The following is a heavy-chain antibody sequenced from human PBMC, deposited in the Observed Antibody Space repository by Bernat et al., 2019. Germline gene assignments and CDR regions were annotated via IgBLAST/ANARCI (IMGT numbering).Heavy chain of an antibody. CDR1: GFTVSSNY. V-gene: IGHV3-53*01. Sequence: EVQLVESGGGLIQPGGSLRLSCAASGFTVSSNYMSWVRQAPGKGLEWVSVIYSGGSTYYADSVKGRFTISRDNSKNTLYLQKNSLRAEDTAVYYCARGRGGYSYGYGQYYFDYWGQGTLVTVSS. J-gene: IGHJ4*02. CDR3: ARGRGGYSYGYGQYYFDY. CDR2: IYSGGST. D-gene: IGHD5-18*01.